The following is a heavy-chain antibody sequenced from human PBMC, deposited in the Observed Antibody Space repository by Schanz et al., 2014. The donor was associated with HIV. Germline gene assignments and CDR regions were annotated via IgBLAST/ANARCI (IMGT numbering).Heavy chain of an antibody. V-gene: IGHV3-7*03. D-gene: IGHD3-10*01. CDR3: ARVKGAIWFGQFYGMDV. CDR2: IKEDGIEK. J-gene: IGHJ6*02. CDR1: GFRFRSYW. Sequence: DVQLVESGGSLVQPGGSLRLSCAASGFRFRSYWMSWVRQAPGKGLEWVANIKEDGIEKYYVDSVKGRFTISRDNAKNSLYLQMNSLRVEDTAVYYCARVKGAIWFGQFYGMDVWGQGTTVTVSS.